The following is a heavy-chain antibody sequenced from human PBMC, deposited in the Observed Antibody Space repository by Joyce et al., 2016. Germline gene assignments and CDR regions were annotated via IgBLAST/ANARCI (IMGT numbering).Heavy chain of an antibody. D-gene: IGHD5-18*01. J-gene: IGHJ6*03. CDR1: GFKMSKFW. CDR2: IGGNVTTT. V-gene: IGHV3-74*01. Sequence: EVQVAESGGGLVQPGGSLRLSCVASGFKMSKFWMHWVRQASGKGLGWVARIGGNVTTTNYADSVKGRFIISRDNAKNTMTLQMSRLRPEDTGVYYCAGGVGDTYSFFYFMDVWGRGTTVTVSS. CDR3: AGGVGDTYSFFYFMDV.